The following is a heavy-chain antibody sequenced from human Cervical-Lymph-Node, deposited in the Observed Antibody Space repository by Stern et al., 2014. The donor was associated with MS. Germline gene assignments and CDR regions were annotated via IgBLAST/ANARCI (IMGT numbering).Heavy chain of an antibody. D-gene: IGHD6-13*01. J-gene: IGHJ4*02. CDR1: GGTFSSYA. V-gene: IGHV1-69*01. CDR3: VFAAAVHPTSDY. Sequence: QVQLVQSGAEVKKPGSSVKVSCKASGGTFSSYAISWVRQAPGQGLEWMGWIIPIFGTANYAQKIQGRVTITADESTSTAYMELSSLRSEDTAVYYCVFAAAVHPTSDYWGQGTLVTVSS. CDR2: IIPIFGTA.